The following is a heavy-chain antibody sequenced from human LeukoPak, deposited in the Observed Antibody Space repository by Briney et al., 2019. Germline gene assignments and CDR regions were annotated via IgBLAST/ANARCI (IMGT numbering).Heavy chain of an antibody. D-gene: IGHD6-19*01. Sequence: PSETLSLTCTVSGGSISSSSYYWGWIRQPPGKGLEWIGSIYYSGSTYYNPSLKSRVTISVDTSKNQFSLKLSSVTAADTAVYYCARDKQWLAFYYYYYGMDVWGQGTTVTVSS. V-gene: IGHV4-39*02. CDR2: IYYSGST. J-gene: IGHJ6*02. CDR1: GGSISSSSYY. CDR3: ARDKQWLAFYYYYYGMDV.